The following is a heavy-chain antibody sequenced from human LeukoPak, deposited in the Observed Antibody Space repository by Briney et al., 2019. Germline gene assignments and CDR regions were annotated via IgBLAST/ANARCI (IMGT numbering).Heavy chain of an antibody. J-gene: IGHJ6*03. Sequence: GGSLRLSCAASGFTFSSYGMHWVRQAPGKGLEWVSSISGSGNHIYYADSVKGRFIISRDNAKDSLFLQMNSLRPDDTAVYYCTSLRRQYYYYMDIWGKGTTVIVS. CDR3: TSLRRQYYYYMDI. CDR2: ISGSGNHI. V-gene: IGHV3-21*01. CDR1: GFTFSSYG. D-gene: IGHD4-11*01.